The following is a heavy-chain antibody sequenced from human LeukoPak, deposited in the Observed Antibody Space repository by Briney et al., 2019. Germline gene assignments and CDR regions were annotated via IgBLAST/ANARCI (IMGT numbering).Heavy chain of an antibody. Sequence: HGEPLQISGTVSGYSVTNYWIGWVREMPGKGLEWMGIIYPGDSDTRYSPSFQGQVTISADKSISTAYLQWSSLKASDTAMYYCARASRDGYNQNFDYWGQGTLVTVSS. J-gene: IGHJ4*02. CDR3: ARASRDGYNQNFDY. D-gene: IGHD5-24*01. CDR2: IYPGDSDT. CDR1: GYSVTNYW. V-gene: IGHV5-51*01.